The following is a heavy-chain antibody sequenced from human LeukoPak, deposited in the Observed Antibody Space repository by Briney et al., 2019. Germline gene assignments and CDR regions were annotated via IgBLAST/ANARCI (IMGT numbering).Heavy chain of an antibody. D-gene: IGHD6-13*01. J-gene: IGHJ4*02. CDR2: ISGSGDST. Sequence: GGSLRLSCAASGFTFSSYAMSWVRQAPGKGPEWVSAISGSGDSTYYGDSVKGRFTISRDNSKNTLYLQMNSLRAEDTAVYYCAKTRPLDSSSWSHGDYWGQGTLVTVSS. V-gene: IGHV3-23*01. CDR3: AKTRPLDSSSWSHGDY. CDR1: GFTFSSYA.